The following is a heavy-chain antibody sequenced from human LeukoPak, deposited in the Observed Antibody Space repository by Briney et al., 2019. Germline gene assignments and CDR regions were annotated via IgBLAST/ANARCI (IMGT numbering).Heavy chain of an antibody. D-gene: IGHD2-2*01. CDR1: GGSISSYH. V-gene: IGHV4-59*01. CDR3: ARARLGGIVVVPGGSEGRYWFGP. J-gene: IGHJ5*02. Sequence: SETLSLTCTVSGGSISSYHWSWIRQPPGKGLEWIGYIHYSGNTNYNPSLRSRVTISVDTSKNQFSLRLSSVTAADTAVYYCARARLGGIVVVPGGSEGRYWFGPWGQGTLVTVSS. CDR2: IHYSGNT.